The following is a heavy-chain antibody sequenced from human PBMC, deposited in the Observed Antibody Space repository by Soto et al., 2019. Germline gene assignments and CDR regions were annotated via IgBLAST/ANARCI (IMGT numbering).Heavy chain of an antibody. V-gene: IGHV4-31*03. CDR1: GGSISSGGYY. Sequence: SETLSLTCTVSGGSISSGGYYWSWIRQHPGKGLEWIGYIYYSGSTYYNPSLKSRVTISVDTSKNQFSLKLSSVTAADTAIYYCAKAGYGSGYSWGQGTLVTVSS. CDR3: AKAGYGSGYS. J-gene: IGHJ4*02. D-gene: IGHD3-10*01. CDR2: IYYSGST.